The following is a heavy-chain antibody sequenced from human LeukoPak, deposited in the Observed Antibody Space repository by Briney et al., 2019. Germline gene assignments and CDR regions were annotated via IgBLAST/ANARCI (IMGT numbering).Heavy chain of an antibody. D-gene: IGHD1-1*01. J-gene: IGHJ4*02. CDR2: IHSVGDT. CDR3: ARQGTGLDY. Sequence: PGGSLRLSCKVSGFTVSSNYMSWVRQAPGKGLEWVSIIHSVGDTFHADSVKGRFTISRDNSNNMVYLQMNSLTVEDTAVYYCARQGTGLDYWGQGTLVTVSS. V-gene: IGHV3-53*01. CDR1: GFTVSSNY.